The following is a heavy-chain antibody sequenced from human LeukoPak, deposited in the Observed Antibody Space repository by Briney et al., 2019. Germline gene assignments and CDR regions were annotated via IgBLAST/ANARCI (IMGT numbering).Heavy chain of an antibody. CDR1: GYSFTNYA. Sequence: GTSVKVSCKTSGYSFTNYAICWVRQAPGQGLEWMGLINAYNGNTNYAQTFQGRVTMTTDTSTSTAYMELRNLRSDDTAVYYCANIGCSGGSCYQGYYYYYMDVWGKGTTVTVSS. CDR3: ANIGCSGGSCYQGYYYYYMDV. CDR2: INAYNGNT. J-gene: IGHJ6*03. D-gene: IGHD2-15*01. V-gene: IGHV1-18*01.